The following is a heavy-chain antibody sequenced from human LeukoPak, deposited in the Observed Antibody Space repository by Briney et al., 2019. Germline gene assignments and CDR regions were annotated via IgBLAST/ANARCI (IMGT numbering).Heavy chain of an antibody. CDR2: IYTSGST. Sequence: SETLSLTCTVSGGSISSGSYYWSWIRQPAGKGLEWIGRIYTSGSTNYNPSLKSRVTMSVDTSKNQFSLKLSSVTAADTAVYYCARGGGSSGYFDYWGQGTLVTVSS. J-gene: IGHJ4*02. V-gene: IGHV4-61*02. CDR3: ARGGGSSGYFDY. D-gene: IGHD6-6*01. CDR1: GGSISSGSYY.